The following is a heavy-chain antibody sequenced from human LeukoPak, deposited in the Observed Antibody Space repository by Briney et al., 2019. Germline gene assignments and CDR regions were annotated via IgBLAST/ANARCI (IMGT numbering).Heavy chain of an antibody. CDR1: GGTFSSYA. CDR2: IIPILGIA. D-gene: IGHD3-22*01. J-gene: IGHJ6*02. V-gene: IGHV1-69*04. CDR3: ARGVYYYDSTIDYYYYYGMDV. Sequence: SVNVSCKASGGTFSSYAISWVRQAPGQGLEWMGRIIPILGIANYAQKFQGRVTITADKSTSTAYMELSSLRSEDTAVYYCARGVYYYDSTIDYYYYYGMDVWGQGTTVTVSS.